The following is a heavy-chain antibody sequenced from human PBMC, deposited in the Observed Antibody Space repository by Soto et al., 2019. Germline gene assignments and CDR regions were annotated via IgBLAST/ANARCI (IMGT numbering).Heavy chain of an antibody. CDR1: GYSFTSYW. CDR2: IDPSDSYT. V-gene: IGHV5-10-1*01. CDR3: ARHNHKNYGHRSGPDYGLDV. J-gene: IGHJ6*02. D-gene: IGHD4-17*01. Sequence: PGESLKISCKGSGYSFTSYWISWVRQMPGKGLEWMGRIDPSDSYTNYSPSFQGHVTISADKSISTAYLQWSSLKASDTAMYYCARHNHKNYGHRSGPDYGLDVWGQGTTVTVSS.